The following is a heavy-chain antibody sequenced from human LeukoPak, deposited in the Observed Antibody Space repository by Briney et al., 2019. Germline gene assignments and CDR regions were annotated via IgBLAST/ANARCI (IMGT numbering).Heavy chain of an antibody. Sequence: GGSLRLSCAASGFTFSSYAMSWVRQAPGKGLEWVSAISGSGGSTYYADSVKGRFIISRDNSKNTLYLQMNSLIAEDTAVYYCAKFYGDYARYYYYYMDVWGKGTTVTVSS. CDR1: GFTFSSYA. D-gene: IGHD4-17*01. J-gene: IGHJ6*03. V-gene: IGHV3-23*01. CDR3: AKFYGDYARYYYYYMDV. CDR2: ISGSGGST.